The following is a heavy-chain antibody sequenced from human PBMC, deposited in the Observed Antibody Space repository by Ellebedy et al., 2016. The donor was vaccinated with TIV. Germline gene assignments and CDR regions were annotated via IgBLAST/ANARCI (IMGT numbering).Heavy chain of an antibody. V-gene: IGHV1-18*01. CDR2: TSADNVNT. D-gene: IGHD2-21*02. J-gene: IGHJ5*02. Sequence: ASVKVSXXASGYTFTSYGFSWVRQAPGQGLEWMGWTSADNVNTNYAQKFQGRLTMTTDTSTNTAYMELRSLRSDDTAVYYCARDLFVFCGGDCYSGYLDPWGQGTLVIASS. CDR3: ARDLFVFCGGDCYSGYLDP. CDR1: GYTFTSYG.